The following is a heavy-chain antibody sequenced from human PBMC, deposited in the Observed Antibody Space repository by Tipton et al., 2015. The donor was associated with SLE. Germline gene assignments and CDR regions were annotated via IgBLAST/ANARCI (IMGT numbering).Heavy chain of an antibody. CDR1: GGSFSGYY. V-gene: IGHV4-34*01. D-gene: IGHD3-3*01. Sequence: TLSLTCAVYGGSFSGYYWSWIRQTPGKGLEWIGEINHSGSTNYNPSLKSRVAISVDTSKNQFSLRLTSVTAADTAVYFCARAPPGNFWSAFYSGSPFDSWGQGTLVTVSS. CDR2: INHSGST. CDR3: ARAPPGNFWSAFYSGSPFDS. J-gene: IGHJ4*02.